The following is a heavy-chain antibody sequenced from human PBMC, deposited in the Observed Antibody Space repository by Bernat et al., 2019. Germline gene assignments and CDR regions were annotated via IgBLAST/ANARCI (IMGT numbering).Heavy chain of an antibody. CDR2: ISYDGSNK. J-gene: IGHJ3*02. V-gene: IGHV3-30-3*01. Sequence: VQLVESGGGVVQPGRSLRLSCAASGFTFSSYAMHWVRQAPGKGLEWVAVISYDGSNKYYADSVKGRFTISRDNSENTLYLQMNSLRAEDTAVYYCASYRRGWYLPYAFDIWGQGTMVNVSS. D-gene: IGHD6-19*01. CDR3: ASYRRGWYLPYAFDI. CDR1: GFTFSSYA.